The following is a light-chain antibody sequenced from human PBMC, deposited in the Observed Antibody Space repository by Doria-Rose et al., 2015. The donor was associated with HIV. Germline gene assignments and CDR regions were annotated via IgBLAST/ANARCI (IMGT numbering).Light chain of an antibody. J-gene: IGLJ2*01. CDR3: CSYAGARSVV. CDR1: SSDVGSYNL. Sequence: IQPASVSGSPGQSITISCTGTSSDVGSYNLVSWYQQHPGKVPKLMIYEATERPSGVSNRFSGSKSGNTASLTISGLQAEDEADYYCCSYAGARSVVFGGGTKLTVL. CDR2: EAT. V-gene: IGLV2-23*01.